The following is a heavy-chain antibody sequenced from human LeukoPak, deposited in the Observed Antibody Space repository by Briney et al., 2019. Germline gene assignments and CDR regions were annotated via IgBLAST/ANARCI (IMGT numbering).Heavy chain of an antibody. D-gene: IGHD3-3*01. CDR2: INHSGST. V-gene: IGHV4-34*01. J-gene: IGHJ4*02. CDR3: ARDFWYYDFWSGYSIFDY. Sequence: SETLSLTCTVSGGSISSYYWSWIRQPPGKGLEWIGEINHSGSTNYNPSLKSRVTISVDTSKNQFSLKLSSVTAADTAVYYCARDFWYYDFWSGYSIFDYWGQGTLVTVSS. CDR1: GGSISSYY.